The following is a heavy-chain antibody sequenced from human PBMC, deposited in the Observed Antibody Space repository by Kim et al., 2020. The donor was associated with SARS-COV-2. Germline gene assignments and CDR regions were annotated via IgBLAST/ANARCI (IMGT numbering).Heavy chain of an antibody. Sequence: SETLSLTCTVSGGSISSSSYYWGWIRQPPGKGLEWIGSIYYSGSTYYNPSLKSRVTISVDTSKNQFSLKVSSVTAADTAVYYCARSYSSSWYYYYGMDV. D-gene: IGHD6-13*01. J-gene: IGHJ6*01. CDR1: GGSISSSSYY. V-gene: IGHV4-39*01. CDR3: ARSYSSSWYYYYGMDV. CDR2: IYYSGST.